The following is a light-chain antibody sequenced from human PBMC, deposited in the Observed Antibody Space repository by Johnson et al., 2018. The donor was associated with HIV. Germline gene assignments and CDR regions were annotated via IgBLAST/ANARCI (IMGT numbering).Light chain of an antibody. CDR2: DNN. CDR3: GTWDSSLSAYV. V-gene: IGLV1-51*01. CDR1: SSKIGNNY. Sequence: QSVLTQPPSVSAAPGQKVTISCSGISSKIGNNYVSWYQHLPGAAPKLLIYDNNKRPSGIPDRFSGSKSGTSATLGITGLQTGDEADYYCGTWDSSLSAYVFGTGTKVTVL. J-gene: IGLJ1*01.